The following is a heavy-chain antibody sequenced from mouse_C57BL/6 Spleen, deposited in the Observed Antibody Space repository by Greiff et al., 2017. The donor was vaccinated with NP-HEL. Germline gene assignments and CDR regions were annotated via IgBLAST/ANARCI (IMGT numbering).Heavy chain of an antibody. D-gene: IGHD1-1*01. V-gene: IGHV1-87*01. CDR3: SEDSAVYYCAWIIYYYSSNRYYYAMDY. Sequence: QVQLQQSGPELARPWASVKISCQAFYTFSRRVHFAIRDTNYWMQWVKQRPGQGLEWIGSIYPGNGDTSYNQKFKGKATLTADKSSSTAYMQLSSRTSEDSAVYYCAWIIYYYSSNRYYYAMDYWGQGTSVTVSS. CDR1: YTFSRRVH. CDR2: GQGLEWIG. J-gene: IGHJ4*01.